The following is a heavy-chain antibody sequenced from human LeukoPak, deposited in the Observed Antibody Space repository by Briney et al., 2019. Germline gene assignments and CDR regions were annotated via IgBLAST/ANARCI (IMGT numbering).Heavy chain of an antibody. V-gene: IGHV4-61*08. CDR2: IYYSGST. CDR1: GGSISSGDYY. J-gene: IGHJ4*02. CDR3: ARGVPYGPSYEFFDY. D-gene: IGHD3-10*01. Sequence: SETLSLTCTVSGGSISSGDYYWSWIRQPPGKGLEWIGYIYYSGSTNYNPSLKSRVTISLHTSKNQFSLKLNSVTAADTAVYYCARGVPYGPSYEFFDYWGQGTLVTVSS.